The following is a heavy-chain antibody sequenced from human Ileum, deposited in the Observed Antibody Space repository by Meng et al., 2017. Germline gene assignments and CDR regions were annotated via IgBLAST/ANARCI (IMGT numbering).Heavy chain of an antibody. CDR2: IIPILGIA. J-gene: IGHJ4*02. V-gene: IGHV1-69*02. Sequence: QVQLVQSGAEMKKPGSSVKVSCKASGGTFSSYTISWVRQAPGQGLEWMGRIIPILGIANYAQKFQGRVTITADKSTSTAYMELSSLRSEDTAVYYCARSSLGWPFLPFDYWGQGTLVTVSS. D-gene: IGHD3-3*01. CDR1: GGTFSSYT. CDR3: ARSSLGWPFLPFDY.